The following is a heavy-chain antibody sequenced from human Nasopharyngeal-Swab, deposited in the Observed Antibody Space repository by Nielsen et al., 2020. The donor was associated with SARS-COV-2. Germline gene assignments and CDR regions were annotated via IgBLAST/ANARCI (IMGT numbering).Heavy chain of an antibody. CDR2: ISYDGSNK. V-gene: IGHV3-30-3*01. Sequence: GTGLEWVAVISYDGSNKYYADSVKGRFTISRDNSKNTLYLQMNSLRAEDTAVYYCARVRKDCSSTSCYTSDYWGQGTLVTVSS. J-gene: IGHJ4*02. CDR3: ARVRKDCSSTSCYTSDY. D-gene: IGHD2-2*02.